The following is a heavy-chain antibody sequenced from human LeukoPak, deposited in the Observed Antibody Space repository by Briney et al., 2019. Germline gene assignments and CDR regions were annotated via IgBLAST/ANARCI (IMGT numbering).Heavy chain of an antibody. Sequence: ASVKVSCKASGYTFTSYYMHWVRQAPGQGLEWMGIINPSGGSTSYAQKFQGRVTMTRDMSTSTVYMELSSLRSEDTAVYYCARNGMEWSPNPYYYYYMDVWGKGTTVTISS. V-gene: IGHV1-46*01. D-gene: IGHD3-3*01. CDR3: ARNGMEWSPNPYYYYYMDV. CDR1: GYTFTSYY. CDR2: INPSGGST. J-gene: IGHJ6*03.